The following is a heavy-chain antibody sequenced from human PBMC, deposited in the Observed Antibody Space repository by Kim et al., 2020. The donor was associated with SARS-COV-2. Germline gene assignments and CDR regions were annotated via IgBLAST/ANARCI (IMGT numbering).Heavy chain of an antibody. CDR2: INHSGST. CDR1: GGSFSGYY. J-gene: IGHJ4*02. Sequence: SETLSLTCAVYGGSFSGYYWSWIRQPPGKGLEWIGEINHSGSTNYNPSLKSRVTISVDTSKNQFSLKLSSVTAADTAVYYCARGEARVDIVATSPGGMAGTQKGILDYWGQGTLVTVSS. D-gene: IGHD5-12*01. V-gene: IGHV4-34*01. CDR3: ARGEARVDIVATSPGGMAGTQKGILDY.